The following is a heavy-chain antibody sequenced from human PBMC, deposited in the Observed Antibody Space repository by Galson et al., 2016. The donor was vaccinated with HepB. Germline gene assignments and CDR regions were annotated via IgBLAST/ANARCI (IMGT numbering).Heavy chain of an antibody. Sequence: SLRLSCAASGLTFDDYTMHWVRQAPGKGLQWVSVISWDGRTTSYADSVKGRFTISRDNAKNSLYLHMNSLATEDTAIYFCAKGFSSSFAGNFDSWGQGALVTVSS. CDR2: ISWDGRTT. J-gene: IGHJ4*02. CDR3: AKGFSSSFAGNFDS. CDR1: GLTFDDYT. D-gene: IGHD6-13*01. V-gene: IGHV3-43*01.